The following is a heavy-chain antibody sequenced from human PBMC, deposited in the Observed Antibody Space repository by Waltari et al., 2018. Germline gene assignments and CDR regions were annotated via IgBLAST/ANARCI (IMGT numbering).Heavy chain of an antibody. CDR3: AKSRIMVVPAVLGIDV. D-gene: IGHD3-10*01. V-gene: IGHV3-23*01. J-gene: IGHJ6*02. CDR1: GFNFRSYA. CDR2: VTASVDRA. Sequence: EVQLLESGGDFIPPGGSLRLSCTASGFNFRSYAMTWVRQAVGKGLKWVSAVTASVDRAFYADSVKGRFTISRDNSKNTLYLQMNSLRAEDAAEYYCAKSRIMVVPAVLGIDVWGQGTTVTVSS.